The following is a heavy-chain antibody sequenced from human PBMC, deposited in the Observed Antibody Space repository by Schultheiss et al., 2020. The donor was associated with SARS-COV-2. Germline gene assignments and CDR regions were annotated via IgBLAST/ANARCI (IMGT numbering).Heavy chain of an antibody. CDR2: IYYSGST. CDR3: ARDLGLGYYDAFDI. CDR1: GYSISSGYY. D-gene: IGHD2-8*01. V-gene: IGHV4-38-2*02. J-gene: IGHJ3*02. Sequence: SETLSLTCAVSGYSISSGYYWGWIRQPPGKGLEWIGYIYYSGSTNYNPSLKSRVTISVDTSKNQFSLKLSSVTAADTAVYYCARDLGLGYYDAFDIWGQGTMVTVSS.